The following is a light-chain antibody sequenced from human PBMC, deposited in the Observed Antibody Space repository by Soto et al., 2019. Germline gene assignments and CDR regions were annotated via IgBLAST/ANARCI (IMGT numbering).Light chain of an antibody. J-gene: IGKJ1*01. CDR1: QSVSSN. CDR2: GAS. V-gene: IGKV3-15*01. Sequence: EIVMTQSPATLSVSPGERATLSCRASQSVSSNLAWYQQKPGQAPRLLIYGASTRATGIPARFSGSGSGTEFTLTIRSLQSEDCAVYYCQQYNNWPTVAFGQGTKVEI. CDR3: QQYNNWPTVA.